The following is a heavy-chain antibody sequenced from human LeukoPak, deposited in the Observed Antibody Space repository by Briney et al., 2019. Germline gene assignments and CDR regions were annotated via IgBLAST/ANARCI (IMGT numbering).Heavy chain of an antibody. CDR1: GFTFSSYA. CDR3: ARGGSGSYLYYFDY. CDR2: ISSNGGST. Sequence: GGSLRLSCAASGFTFSSYAMHWVRQAPGKGLEYVSAISSNGGSTYFANSVKGRFTISRDNSKNTLYLQMGSLRAEDMAVYYCARGGSGSYLYYFDYWGQGTLVTVSS. V-gene: IGHV3-64*01. D-gene: IGHD3-10*01. J-gene: IGHJ4*02.